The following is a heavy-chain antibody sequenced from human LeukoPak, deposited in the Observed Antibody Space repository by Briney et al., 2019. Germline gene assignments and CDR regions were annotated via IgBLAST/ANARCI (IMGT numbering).Heavy chain of an antibody. V-gene: IGHV3-43D*04. J-gene: IGHJ6*04. CDR1: GFTFDDYA. CDR3: ARAAAGPYYYYYYGMDV. D-gene: IGHD6-13*01. CDR2: ISWDGGST. Sequence: GGSLRLSCAASGFTFDDYAMHWVRQAPGKGLEWVSLISWDGGSTYYADSVKGGFTISRDNSKNSLYLQMNSLRAEDPALYYCARAAAGPYYYYYYGMDVWGKGTTVTVSS.